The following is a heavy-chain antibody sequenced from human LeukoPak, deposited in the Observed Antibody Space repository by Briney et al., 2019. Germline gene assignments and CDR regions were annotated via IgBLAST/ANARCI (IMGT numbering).Heavy chain of an antibody. CDR1: GFTFSNYA. J-gene: IGHJ3*02. CDR2: ITGGGENS. V-gene: IGHV3-23*01. D-gene: IGHD6-19*01. Sequence: GGSLRLSCEASGFTFSNYAMSWMRQAPGKGLERVSLITGGGENSYYTDSVKGRFTLSRDNSKNTLFLQMDSLRAEDTAVYYCTRDEGLVAGIWRAYDIWGQGTMVTVSS. CDR3: TRDEGLVAGIWRAYDI.